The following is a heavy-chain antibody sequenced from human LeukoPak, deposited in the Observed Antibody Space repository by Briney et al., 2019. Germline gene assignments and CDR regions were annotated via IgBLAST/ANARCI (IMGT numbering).Heavy chain of an antibody. CDR2: IKQDGSEK. CDR3: AKDIAAAGTGWYFDL. J-gene: IGHJ2*01. CDR1: GFTFSSYW. V-gene: IGHV3-7*01. D-gene: IGHD6-13*01. Sequence: GGSLRLSCAASGFTFSSYWMSWVRQAPGKGLEWVANIKQDGSEKYYVDSVKGRFTISRDNAKNSLYLQMNSLRAEDTAVYYCAKDIAAAGTGWYFDLWGRGTLVTVSS.